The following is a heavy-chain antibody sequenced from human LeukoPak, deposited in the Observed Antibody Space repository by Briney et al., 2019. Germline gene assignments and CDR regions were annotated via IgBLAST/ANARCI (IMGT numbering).Heavy chain of an antibody. J-gene: IGHJ6*02. V-gene: IGHV3-48*03. CDR3: ARDQWLVCYYHGMDV. CDR1: GCTISTYA. CDR2: ITNNGSTI. D-gene: IGHD6-19*01. Sequence: GETLRLTCAVSGCTISTYAKNWVRHPPAQGQEWESYITNNGSTIYYSDSVKGRLTISRDKAENSLYLQMMSLRAEDTAIYYCARDQWLVCYYHGMDVWGQGTTVTVSS.